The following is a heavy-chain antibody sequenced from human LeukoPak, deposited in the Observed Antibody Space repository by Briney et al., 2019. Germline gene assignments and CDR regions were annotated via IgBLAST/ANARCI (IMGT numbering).Heavy chain of an antibody. V-gene: IGHV3-30-3*01. CDR1: GFPFSGYA. J-gene: IGHJ4*02. D-gene: IGHD3-10*01. Sequence: PGRSLRLSCAASGFPFSGYAMHWVRQAPGKGLEWVAVISYDGSNEYYADSVKGRFTISRDNSKNTLYLQMNSLSVEDTAVYYCARVGYYASGPFSYFDYWGQGTLVTVSS. CDR2: ISYDGSNE. CDR3: ARVGYYASGPFSYFDY.